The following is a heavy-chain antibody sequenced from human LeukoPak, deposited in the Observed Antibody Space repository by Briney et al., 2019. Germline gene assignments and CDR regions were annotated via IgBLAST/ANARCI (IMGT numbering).Heavy chain of an antibody. CDR1: GFTFDDYG. V-gene: IGHV3-20*04. Sequence: GGSVRLSCAASGFTFDDYGMNWVRHAPGKGLEWVSGINWNSGSTVYIDSVKGRFTISRDNAKNSLYLQMNSLRAEDTAVYYCAREHNYDSSGDYWGQGTLVTVSS. D-gene: IGHD3-22*01. CDR2: INWNSGST. CDR3: AREHNYDSSGDY. J-gene: IGHJ4*02.